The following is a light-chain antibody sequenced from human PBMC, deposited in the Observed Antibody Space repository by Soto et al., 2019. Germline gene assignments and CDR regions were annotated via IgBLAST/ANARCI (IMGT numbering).Light chain of an antibody. V-gene: IGKV3-15*01. Sequence: IVMTQSPAALSVSPGERATLSCRASQSLRTKLAWYQQKPGQAPRLLIHEASTRATGIPARFSGSGSGTEFTLTISSLQSEDFAVYYCQQYGSSPPVTFGGGTKVEIK. CDR2: EAS. CDR1: QSLRTK. J-gene: IGKJ4*01. CDR3: QQYGSSPPVT.